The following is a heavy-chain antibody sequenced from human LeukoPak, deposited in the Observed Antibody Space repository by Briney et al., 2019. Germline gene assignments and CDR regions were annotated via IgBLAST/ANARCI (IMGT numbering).Heavy chain of an antibody. CDR1: GGSISSGSYY. D-gene: IGHD3-10*01. CDR3: ARDTPPLLWFGELSPSYNWFDP. CDR2: IYTSGST. Sequence: SETLSLTCTVSGGSISSGSYYWSWIRQPAGKGLEWIGRIYTSGSTNYNPSLKSRVTISVDTSKNQFSLKLSSVTAADTAVYYCARDTPPLLWFGELSPSYNWFDPWGQGTLVTVSS. V-gene: IGHV4-61*02. J-gene: IGHJ5*02.